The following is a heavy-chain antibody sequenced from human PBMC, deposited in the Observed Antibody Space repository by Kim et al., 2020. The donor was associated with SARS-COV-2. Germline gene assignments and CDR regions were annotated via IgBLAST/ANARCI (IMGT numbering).Heavy chain of an antibody. CDR3: ARDDSRGSGYGMNDY. J-gene: IGHJ4*02. CDR1: GYSFTSYW. Sequence: GESLKISCKGSGYSFTSYWISWVRQMPGKGLEWMGRIDPSDSYTNYSPSFQGHVTISADKSISTAYLQWSSLKASDTAMYYCARDDSRGSGYGMNDYWGQGTLVTVSS. CDR2: IDPSDSYT. D-gene: IGHD5-12*01. V-gene: IGHV5-10-1*01.